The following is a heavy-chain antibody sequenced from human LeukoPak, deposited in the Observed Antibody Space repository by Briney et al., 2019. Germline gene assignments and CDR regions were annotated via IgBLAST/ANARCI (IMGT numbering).Heavy chain of an antibody. Sequence: GASVKVSCKASGYTFTSYGISWVRQAPGQGREWMGWISAYNGNTNYAPKLQGRVTMTTDTSTSTAYMEPRSLRSDDTDVYYCAREGTVPYDFDYWGQGTLVTVSS. V-gene: IGHV1-18*01. J-gene: IGHJ4*02. CDR2: ISAYNGNT. CDR1: GYTFTSYG. D-gene: IGHD4-11*01. CDR3: AREGTVPYDFDY.